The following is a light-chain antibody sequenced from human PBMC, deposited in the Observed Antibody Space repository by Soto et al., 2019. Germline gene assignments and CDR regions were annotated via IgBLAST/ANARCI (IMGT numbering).Light chain of an antibody. J-gene: IGLJ1*01. CDR2: SNN. CDR3: AAWDDSPTGSYV. CDR1: SSNIGTNY. V-gene: IGLV1-47*02. Sequence: QSVLTQPPSASGTPGQRVTISCSGSSSNIGTNYVYWYQQLPGTAPKLLIYSNNQRPSGVPDRFSGSKSGTSASLAISGLRSEDEADYHCAAWDDSPTGSYVFGTAPKLTVL.